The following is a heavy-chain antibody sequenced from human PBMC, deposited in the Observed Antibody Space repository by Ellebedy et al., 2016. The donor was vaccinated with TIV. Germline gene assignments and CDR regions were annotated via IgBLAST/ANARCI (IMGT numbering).Heavy chain of an antibody. Sequence: GGSLRLXXAASGFTFSNYAMSWVRQAPGKGLEWVSTISGSGANTYYADSVKGRFTISRDNSKSTLYLQMNSLRVEDTAVYYCARGGDSSGYYREYFQHWGQGTLVTVSS. CDR1: GFTFSNYA. CDR3: ARGGDSSGYYREYFQH. J-gene: IGHJ1*01. CDR2: ISGSGANT. V-gene: IGHV3-23*01. D-gene: IGHD3-22*01.